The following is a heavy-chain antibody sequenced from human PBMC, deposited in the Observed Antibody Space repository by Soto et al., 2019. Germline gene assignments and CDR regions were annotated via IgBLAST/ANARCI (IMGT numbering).Heavy chain of an antibody. CDR3: GRESFLIGWGGVHM. V-gene: IGHV3-30*03. D-gene: IGHD1-26*01. J-gene: IGHJ3*01. Sequence: QVQLVESGGGVVQPGKSLRLSCSASGFRFNTFGMHWIRQAPGKGLEWLTMVSYEESDTKYADTVQGRFMISRDNSENTLYLAMKSLRPAVTAVYFCGRESFLIGWGGVHMWGHGTMVIASS. CDR1: GFRFNTFG. CDR2: VSYEESDT.